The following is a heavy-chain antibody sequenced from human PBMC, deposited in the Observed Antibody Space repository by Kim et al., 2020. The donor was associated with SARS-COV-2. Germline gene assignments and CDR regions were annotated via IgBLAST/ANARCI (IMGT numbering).Heavy chain of an antibody. V-gene: IGHV4-39*01. J-gene: IGHJ2*01. CDR3: ARLLDPPCWYFDL. D-gene: IGHD3-9*01. Sequence: YNPSLKSRVTIAVDTSKNQFSLKLSSVTAADTAVYYCARLLDPPCWYFDLWGRGTLVTVSS.